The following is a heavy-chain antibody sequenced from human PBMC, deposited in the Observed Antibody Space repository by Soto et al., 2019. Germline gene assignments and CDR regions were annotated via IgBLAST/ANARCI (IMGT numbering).Heavy chain of an antibody. D-gene: IGHD3-3*01. J-gene: IGHJ6*02. V-gene: IGHV4-59*01. Sequence: SETLSLTCTVSGGSISSYYWSWIRQPPGKGLEWIGYIYYSGSTNYNPSLKSRVTISVDTSKNQFSLKLSSVTAADTAVYYCARYTPSGYFYYYGMDVWGQGTTVTVSS. CDR2: IYYSGST. CDR3: ARYTPSGYFYYYGMDV. CDR1: GGSISSYY.